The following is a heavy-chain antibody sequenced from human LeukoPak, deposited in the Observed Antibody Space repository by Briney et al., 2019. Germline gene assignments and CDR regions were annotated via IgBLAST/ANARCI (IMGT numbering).Heavy chain of an antibody. CDR1: GGSISSGGYY. D-gene: IGHD1-14*01. CDR3: ARANQNHFDY. Sequence: SETLSLTCTVSGGSISSGGYYWSWIRQHPGKGLEWIGYIYYSGSTYYNPSLKSRVTISVDTSKNQFSLKLSSVTAADTAVCYCARANQNHFDYWGQGTLVTVSS. V-gene: IGHV4-31*03. J-gene: IGHJ4*02. CDR2: IYYSGST.